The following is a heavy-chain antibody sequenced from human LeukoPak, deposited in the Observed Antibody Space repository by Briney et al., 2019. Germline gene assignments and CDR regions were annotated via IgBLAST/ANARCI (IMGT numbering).Heavy chain of an antibody. J-gene: IGHJ4*02. V-gene: IGHV3-30*02. D-gene: IGHD3/OR15-3a*01. CDR3: VKDWTWGIDY. CDR1: GVSLRFSG. Sequence: PGGSLRLSCAVSGVSLRFSGMHWVRQAPGKGLGWVAFMRRCGNLETYTDSVKGRFTISIDESQKALFLEMESLRPEDTAIYYCVKDWTWGIDYWGQGAPVTVSS. CDR2: MRRCGNLE.